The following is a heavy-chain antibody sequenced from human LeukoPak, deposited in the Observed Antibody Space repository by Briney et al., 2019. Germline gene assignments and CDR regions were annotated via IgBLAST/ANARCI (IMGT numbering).Heavy chain of an antibody. CDR3: AKDSGEWMITFGGVIVTTFDY. CDR2: ITNSSNYK. CDR1: EFTFSSYS. J-gene: IGHJ4*02. V-gene: IGHV3-21*05. Sequence: GGSLRLSCAASEFTFSSYSMNWVRQAPGKGLEWVSYITNSSNYKNYADSVKGRFTISRDNSKNTLYLQMNSLRAEDTAVYYCAKDSGEWMITFGGVIVTTFDYWGQGTLVTVSS. D-gene: IGHD3-16*02.